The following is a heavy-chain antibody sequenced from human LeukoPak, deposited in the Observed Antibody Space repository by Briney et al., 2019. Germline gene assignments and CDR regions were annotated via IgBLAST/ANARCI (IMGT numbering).Heavy chain of an antibody. V-gene: IGHV4-59*01. CDR3: ARYSLYDYVWGSHRQTFAFDY. CDR2: IYYSGST. D-gene: IGHD3-16*02. J-gene: IGHJ4*02. Sequence: SETLSLTCTVSGGSISSYYWSWIRQPPGKGPEWIGYIYYSGSTNYNPSLTSRVTMSVDTSKNQFSLKLSSVTAADTAVYYCARYSLYDYVWGSHRQTFAFDYWGQGTLVTVSS. CDR1: GGSISSYY.